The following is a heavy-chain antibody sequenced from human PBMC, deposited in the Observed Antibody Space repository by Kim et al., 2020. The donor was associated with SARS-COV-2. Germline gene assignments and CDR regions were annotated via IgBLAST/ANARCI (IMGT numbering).Heavy chain of an antibody. J-gene: IGHJ6*02. CDR3: ARRGSGHGLDV. D-gene: IGHD6-25*01. CDR2: T. Sequence: TAYSQRLQDRVTLTRDTFASTVYMELSSLMSEDTAVYYCARRGSGHGLDVWGQGTTVTVSS. V-gene: IGHV1-3*01.